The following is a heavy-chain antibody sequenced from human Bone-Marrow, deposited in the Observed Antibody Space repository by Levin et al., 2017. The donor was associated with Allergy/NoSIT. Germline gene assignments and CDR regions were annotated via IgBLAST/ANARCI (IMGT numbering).Heavy chain of an antibody. V-gene: IGHV3-53*01. CDR1: GFFVYSKY. CDR2: IYSGGST. J-gene: IGHJ4*02. CDR3: ARDDLGWSGLDY. Sequence: AGGSLRLSCAVSGFFVYSKYMTWVRQAPGKGLEWVSVIYSGGSTYYAESVKGRFTISRDNSKNTLYLQMNSLRVEDTAVYYCARDDLGWSGLDYWGQGTLVTVSS. D-gene: IGHD3-3*01.